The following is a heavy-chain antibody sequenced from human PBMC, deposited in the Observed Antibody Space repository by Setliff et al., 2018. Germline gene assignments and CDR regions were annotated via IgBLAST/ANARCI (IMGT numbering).Heavy chain of an antibody. J-gene: IGHJ6*02. CDR3: AKDPGIDTAMVIRYYYYGMDV. V-gene: IGHV1-18*01. CDR2: ISGYNGNT. Sequence: ASVKVSCKASGYTFTSYGFSWVRQAPGQGLEWMGWISGYNGNTNYAQKVQGRVTMTTDTSTGTIYMELRSLRAEYTAVYYCAKDPGIDTAMVIRYYYYGMDVWGQGTTVTVSS. CDR1: GYTFTSYG. D-gene: IGHD5-18*01.